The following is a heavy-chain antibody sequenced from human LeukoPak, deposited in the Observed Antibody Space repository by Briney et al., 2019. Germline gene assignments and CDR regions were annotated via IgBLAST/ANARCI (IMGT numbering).Heavy chain of an antibody. Sequence: GASVKVSCKVSGYTLTELSMHWVRQAPGKGLEWMGGFDPEDGETIYAQKFQGRVTMTEDTSTDTAYMELSSLRSEDTAVYYGATDLAAAGNFYFDYWGQGTLVTVSS. V-gene: IGHV1-24*01. CDR3: ATDLAAAGNFYFDY. J-gene: IGHJ4*02. D-gene: IGHD6-13*01. CDR1: GYTLTELS. CDR2: FDPEDGET.